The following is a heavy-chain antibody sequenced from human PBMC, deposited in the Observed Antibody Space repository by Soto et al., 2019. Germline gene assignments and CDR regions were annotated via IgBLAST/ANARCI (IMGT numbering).Heavy chain of an antibody. D-gene: IGHD2-21*02. J-gene: IGHJ4*02. CDR2: ISGSGGAT. Sequence: PGGSLRLSCAASGFTVSSNYMSWVRQAPGKGLEWVSVISGSGGATYYTDSVEGRFTISKDFSKNTVSLQMTGLRVDDTAVYYCARTRTAFYRYYFDSSAQGALVTVSS. CDR3: ARTRTAFYRYYFDS. CDR1: GFTVSSNY. V-gene: IGHV3-53*01.